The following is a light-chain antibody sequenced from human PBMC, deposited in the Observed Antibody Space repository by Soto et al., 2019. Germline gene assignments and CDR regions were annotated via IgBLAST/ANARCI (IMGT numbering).Light chain of an antibody. V-gene: IGLV1-47*01. CDR3: ATRDDSLSGHWL. J-gene: IGLJ3*02. CDR1: SSNIGTNY. Sequence: QSVLTQPPSASGTPGQRVTISCSGSSSNIGTNYVYWYQHLPGAAPKLLIYKNNQRPSGVPDRFSGSKSGTSASLAISGLRSEDEADYYCATRDDSLSGHWLFGGGTQLTVL. CDR2: KNN.